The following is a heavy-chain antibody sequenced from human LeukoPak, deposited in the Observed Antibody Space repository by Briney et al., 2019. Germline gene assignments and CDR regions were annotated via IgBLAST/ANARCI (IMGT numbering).Heavy chain of an antibody. V-gene: IGHV3-21*01. CDR1: GFTFSSYS. D-gene: IGHD6-6*01. CDR3: VKVGLVAARPNNFDY. J-gene: IGHJ4*02. Sequence: GGSLRLSCAASGFTFSSYSMNWVRQAPGKGLEWVSSISSSSSYIYYADSVKGRFTISRDNAKNSLYLQMNSLRAEDTAVYYCVKVGLVAARPNNFDYWGQGTLVTVSS. CDR2: ISSSSSYI.